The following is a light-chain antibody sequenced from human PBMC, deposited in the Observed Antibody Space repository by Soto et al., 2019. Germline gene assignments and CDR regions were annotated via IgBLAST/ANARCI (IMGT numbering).Light chain of an antibody. Sequence: DIQMTQSPSSLSASVGDRVTITCRASQTISSYLNWYQQNPGKAPKLLIYAASSLQSGVPSRFSGSGSGTDFTLTISSLLPEDFATYYCQQSSSIPYTFGQGTKLEIK. CDR3: QQSSSIPYT. CDR1: QTISSY. V-gene: IGKV1-39*01. J-gene: IGKJ2*01. CDR2: AAS.